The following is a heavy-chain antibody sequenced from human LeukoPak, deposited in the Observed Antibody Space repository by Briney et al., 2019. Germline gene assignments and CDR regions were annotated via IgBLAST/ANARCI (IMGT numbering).Heavy chain of an antibody. J-gene: IGHJ4*02. Sequence: ASVTVSFKSSGYTFTVYYMHWVRQAPGQGLEWMGWINPNRGGTNYAQKFQGRVTLTRDTSISTAYMELRRLRSDDTAVYYCARIHCDSTSCYYFDYWGQGTQVTVSS. D-gene: IGHD2-2*01. CDR3: ARIHCDSTSCYYFDY. CDR2: INPNRGGT. CDR1: GYTFTVYY. V-gene: IGHV1-2*02.